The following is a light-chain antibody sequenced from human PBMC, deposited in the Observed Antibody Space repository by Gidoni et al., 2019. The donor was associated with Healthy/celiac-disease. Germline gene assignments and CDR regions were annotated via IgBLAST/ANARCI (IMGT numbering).Light chain of an antibody. Sequence: GTLSLSPGERATLSCRASQSVSSSYLAWYQQKPGQAPRLLIYGASSRATGIPDRFSGSGSGTDFTLTISRLEPEDFAVYYCQQYGSSPPVTFXQXTRLEIK. CDR3: QQYGSSPPVT. CDR2: GAS. V-gene: IGKV3-20*01. J-gene: IGKJ5*01. CDR1: QSVSSSY.